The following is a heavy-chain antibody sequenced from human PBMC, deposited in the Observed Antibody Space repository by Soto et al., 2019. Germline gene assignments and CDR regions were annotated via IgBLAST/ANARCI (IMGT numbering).Heavy chain of an antibody. J-gene: IGHJ4*02. Sequence: SETLSLTCAVSGGSISSSNWWSWVRQPPGKGLEWIGEIYHSGSTNYNPSLKSRVTISVDKSKNQFSLKLSSVTAADTAVYYCARGPLNYDILTGFDYWGQGTLVTVSS. D-gene: IGHD3-9*01. CDR2: IYHSGST. CDR3: ARGPLNYDILTGFDY. V-gene: IGHV4-4*02. CDR1: GGSISSSNW.